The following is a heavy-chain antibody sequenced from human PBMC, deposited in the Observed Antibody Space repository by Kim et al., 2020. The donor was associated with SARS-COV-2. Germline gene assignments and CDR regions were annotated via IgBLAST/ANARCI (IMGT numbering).Heavy chain of an antibody. CDR2: T. V-gene: IGHV3-49*02. D-gene: IGHD3-22*01. J-gene: IGHJ4*02. CDR3: TRLADSSGIDY. Sequence: TEYSSSVKGRFTISRDDSKGIAYLQMNSLKTDATAVYYCTRLADSSGIDYWGQGTLVTVSS.